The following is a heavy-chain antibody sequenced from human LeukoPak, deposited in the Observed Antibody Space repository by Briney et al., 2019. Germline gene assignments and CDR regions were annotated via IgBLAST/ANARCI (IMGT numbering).Heavy chain of an antibody. CDR3: ARARGYSYGSYMDV. CDR1: DGSISSYY. Sequence: SETLSLTCNIADGSISSYYWSWIRQPPGKGLEWIGYIYYSGTTNYNPSLRSRVTVSIDTSKNQFSLRLTSVTAADTAVYYCARARGYSYGSYMDVWGKGTTVTVSS. D-gene: IGHD5-18*01. V-gene: IGHV4-59*01. CDR2: IYYSGTT. J-gene: IGHJ6*03.